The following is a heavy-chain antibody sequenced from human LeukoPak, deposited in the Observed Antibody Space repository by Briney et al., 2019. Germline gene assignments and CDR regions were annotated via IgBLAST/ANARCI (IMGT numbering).Heavy chain of an antibody. CDR3: ARAGMATPYNWFDP. V-gene: IGHV4-59*01. CDR2: IYYSGST. D-gene: IGHD5-12*01. Sequence: SETLSLTCTVSGGSISSYYWSWIRQPPGKGLEWIGYIYYSGSTNHNPSLKSRVTISVDTSKNQFSLKLSSVTAADTAVYYCARAGMATPYNWFDPWGQGTLVTVSS. CDR1: GGSISSYY. J-gene: IGHJ5*02.